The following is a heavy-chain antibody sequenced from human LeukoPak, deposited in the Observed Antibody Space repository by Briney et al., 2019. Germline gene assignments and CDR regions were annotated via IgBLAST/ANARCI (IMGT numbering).Heavy chain of an antibody. V-gene: IGHV3-33*08. CDR1: GFTFSSYG. Sequence: PGGSLRLSCVASGFTFSSYGMHWVRQTPGKGLEWVAVIWYDGSNKYYADSVKGRFTISRDNSKNTLYLQMNSLRAEDTAVYYCARGPGYCSSTSCRFRLEDAFDIWGQGTMVTVSS. D-gene: IGHD2-2*01. CDR3: ARGPGYCSSTSCRFRLEDAFDI. CDR2: IWYDGSNK. J-gene: IGHJ3*02.